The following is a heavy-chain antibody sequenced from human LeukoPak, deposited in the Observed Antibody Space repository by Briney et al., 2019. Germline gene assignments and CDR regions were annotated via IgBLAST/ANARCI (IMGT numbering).Heavy chain of an antibody. J-gene: IGHJ4*02. CDR2: ISYSGNT. CDR1: GGSINVYY. Sequence: SETLSLTCSVSGGSINVYYWNWIRQSPGKGLEWIGSISYSGNTNYNPSLKSRVTISIETSKNRFSLKVSSVTAADTAMYYCARGGSRSYTSSTLDYWGQGTLVTVSS. D-gene: IGHD6-6*01. V-gene: IGHV4-59*01. CDR3: ARGGSRSYTSSTLDY.